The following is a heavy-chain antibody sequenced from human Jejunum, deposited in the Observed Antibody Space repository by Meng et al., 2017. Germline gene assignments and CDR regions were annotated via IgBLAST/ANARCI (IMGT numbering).Heavy chain of an antibody. J-gene: IGHJ4*02. CDR2: IKNKADGGTT. D-gene: IGHD3-10*01. CDR3: TTGGDYYGSGTYRGY. V-gene: IGHV3-15*01. Sequence: GGSLRLSCAASGFTFSGFYMTWVRQAPGKGLQWVGRIKNKADGGTTNYPAPVKGRFSISRDDSSNTVFLQMSSLETEDTAVYYCTTGGDYYGSGTYRGYWGQGTLVTVSS. CDR1: GFTFSGFY.